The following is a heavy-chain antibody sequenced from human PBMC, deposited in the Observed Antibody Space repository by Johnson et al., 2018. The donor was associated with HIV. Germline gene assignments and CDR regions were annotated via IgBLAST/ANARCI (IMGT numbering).Heavy chain of an antibody. CDR1: GFNFDDYG. D-gene: IGHD3-3*01. Sequence: VQLVESGGGVVRPGGSLRLSCAASGFNFDDYGMSWVRQAPGKGLEWVSSINWNGGSTGYADSVKGRFTISRDNAKNSLYLQMNSLRAEDTAVYYCARDTWIFGVVIERSDAFDIWGQGTMVTVSS. J-gene: IGHJ3*02. CDR2: INWNGGST. CDR3: ARDTWIFGVVIERSDAFDI. V-gene: IGHV3-20*04.